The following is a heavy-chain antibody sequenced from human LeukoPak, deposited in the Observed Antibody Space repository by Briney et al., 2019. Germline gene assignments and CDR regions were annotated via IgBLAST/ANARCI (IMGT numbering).Heavy chain of an antibody. J-gene: IGHJ4*02. CDR2: IYSGGST. V-gene: IGHV3-53*01. D-gene: IGHD5-12*01. CDR3: ARIYSGYDWGFDY. Sequence: GGSLRLSCAASGFTFSSYAMSWVRQAPGKGLEWVSVIYSGGSTYYADSVKGRFTISRDNSKNTLYLQMNSLRAEDTAVYYCARIYSGYDWGFDYWGQGTLVTVSS. CDR1: GFTFSSYA.